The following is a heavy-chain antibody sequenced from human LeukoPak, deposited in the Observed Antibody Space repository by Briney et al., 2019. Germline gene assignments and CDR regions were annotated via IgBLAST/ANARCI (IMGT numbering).Heavy chain of an antibody. Sequence: ASVKVSCKASGGTFSSYAISWVRQAPGQGLEWMGGIIPIFGTANYAQKFQGRVTITTDESTSTAYMELSSLRSEDTAVYYCASPKDSSGQALGYWGQGTLVTASS. V-gene: IGHV1-69*05. J-gene: IGHJ4*02. D-gene: IGHD3-22*01. CDR2: IIPIFGTA. CDR3: ASPKDSSGQALGY. CDR1: GGTFSSYA.